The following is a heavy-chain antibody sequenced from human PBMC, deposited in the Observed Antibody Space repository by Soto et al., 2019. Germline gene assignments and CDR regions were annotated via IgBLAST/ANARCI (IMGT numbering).Heavy chain of an antibody. V-gene: IGHV3-21*06. CDR2: ISSTTNYV. CDR3: ARESEDLTSNFDY. CDR1: GFTFTRYS. J-gene: IGHJ4*02. Sequence: GGSLRLSCAASGFTFTRYSMNWVRQAPGKGLEWVSSISSTTNYVYYGDSMKGRFTISRDNAKNSMYLEMNSLRAEDTAVYYCARESEDLTSNFDYGGQGTLVPVYS.